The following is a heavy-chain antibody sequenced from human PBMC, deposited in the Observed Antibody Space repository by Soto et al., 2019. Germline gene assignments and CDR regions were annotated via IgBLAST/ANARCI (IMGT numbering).Heavy chain of an antibody. J-gene: IGHJ5*02. Sequence: SGPTLVNPTQTLTLTCTFSGFSLSTSGVGVSWIRQPPGKALEWLAHIFSNDEKSYSTSLKSRLTISKDTSKSQVVLTMTNMDPVDTATFYCARIRDSSGYYTHWFDPWGQGTLVTVSS. CDR1: GFSLSTSGVG. CDR2: IFSNDEK. V-gene: IGHV2-26*01. CDR3: ARIRDSSGYYTHWFDP. D-gene: IGHD3-22*01.